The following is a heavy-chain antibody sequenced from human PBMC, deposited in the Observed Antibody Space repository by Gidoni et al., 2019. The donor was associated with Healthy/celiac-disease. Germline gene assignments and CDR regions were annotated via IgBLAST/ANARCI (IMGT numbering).Heavy chain of an antibody. CDR1: GFTFSGSA. J-gene: IGHJ4*02. CDR2: IRSKANSYAT. CDR3: TRQGGSGSYYTDY. Sequence: EVQLVESGGGLVQPGGSLKLSCAASGFTFSGSAMHWVRQASGKGLEWVGRIRSKANSYATAYAASVKGRFTISRDDSKNTAYLQMNSLKTEDTAVYYCTRQGGSGSYYTDYWGQGTLVTVSS. V-gene: IGHV3-73*02. D-gene: IGHD3-10*01.